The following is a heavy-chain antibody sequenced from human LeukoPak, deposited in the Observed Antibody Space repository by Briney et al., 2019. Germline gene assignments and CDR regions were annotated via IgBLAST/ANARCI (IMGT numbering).Heavy chain of an antibody. D-gene: IGHD5-12*01. J-gene: IGHJ5*02. CDR1: GGTFSSYA. CDR2: IIPIFGTA. Sequence: GASVKVSCTASGGTFSSYAISWVRQAPGQGLEWMGGIIPIFGTANYAQKFQGRVTITADESTSTAYMELSSLRSEDTAVYYCARLVATTFDPRGQGTLVTVSS. CDR3: ARLVATTFDP. V-gene: IGHV1-69*13.